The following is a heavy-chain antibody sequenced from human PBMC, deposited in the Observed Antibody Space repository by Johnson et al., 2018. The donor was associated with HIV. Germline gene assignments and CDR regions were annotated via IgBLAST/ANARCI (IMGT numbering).Heavy chain of an antibody. CDR3: AKDRGYSTSSAFDF. D-gene: IGHD6-13*01. V-gene: IGHV3-74*01. Sequence: VQLVESGGGVVRPGGSLRLSCAASGFTSSSYAMHWVRQAPGKGLEWVPRMNGDGKSTTYAASVKGRFTISRDNAKNTLYLQMNSLRAEDTAVYYCAKDRGYSTSSAFDFWGQGTMVTVSS. J-gene: IGHJ3*01. CDR1: GFTSSSYA. CDR2: MNGDGKST.